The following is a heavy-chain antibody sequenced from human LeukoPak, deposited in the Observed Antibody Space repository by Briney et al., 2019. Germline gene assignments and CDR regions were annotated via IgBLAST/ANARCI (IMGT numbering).Heavy chain of an antibody. CDR2: INPNSGGT. CDR3: ARASWGIAVAGGYFDY. CDR1: GYTFTGYY. Sequence: ASVKVSCKASGYTFTGYYMHWVRQAPGQGLEWMGWINPNSGGTNYAQKFQGRVTMTRDTSISTAYMELSRLRSDDTAVYYCARASWGIAVAGGYFDYWGQGTLVTVSS. V-gene: IGHV1-2*02. D-gene: IGHD6-19*01. J-gene: IGHJ4*02.